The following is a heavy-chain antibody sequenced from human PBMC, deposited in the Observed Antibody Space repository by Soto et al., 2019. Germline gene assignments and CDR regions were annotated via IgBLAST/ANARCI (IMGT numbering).Heavy chain of an antibody. CDR3: VKHLDCIVSSACFNY. J-gene: IGHJ4*02. D-gene: IGHD6-6*01. V-gene: IGHV3-9*01. Sequence: GGSLRLSCAASGFTFDDYAMHWVRQAPGKGLEWVSGISWNGSIVDYADSVQGRFTISRDNAKNSLYLQMNSLRTEDTAFFYFVKHLDCIVSSACFNYWGQGTLVTVSS. CDR2: ISWNGSIV. CDR1: GFTFDDYA.